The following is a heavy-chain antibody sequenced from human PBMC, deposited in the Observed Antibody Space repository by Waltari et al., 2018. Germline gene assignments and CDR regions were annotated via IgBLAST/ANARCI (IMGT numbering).Heavy chain of an antibody. CDR1: GGSISSSSYY. V-gene: IGHV4-39*01. CDR3: ARHCHYYYYMDV. Sequence: QLQLQESGPGLVKPSETLSLTCTVSGGSISSSSYYWGWIRQPPGKGLEWIGSIYYSGSTYYNPSLKSRVTISVDTSKNQFSLKLSSVTAADTAVYYCARHCHYYYYMDVWGKGTTVTVSS. J-gene: IGHJ6*03. CDR2: IYYSGST.